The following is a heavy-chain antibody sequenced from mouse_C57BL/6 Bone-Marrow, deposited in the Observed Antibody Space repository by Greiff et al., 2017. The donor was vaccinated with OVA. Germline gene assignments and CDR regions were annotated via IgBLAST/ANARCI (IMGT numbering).Heavy chain of an antibody. Sequence: EVQLQQSGPVLVKPGASVKMSCKASGYTFTDYYMNWVKQSHGKSLEWIGVINPYNGGTSYNQKFKGKATLTVDKSSSTAYMELNSLTSEDSAVYYCARALLYYDYDVDFDYWGQGTTLTVSS. J-gene: IGHJ2*01. CDR1: GYTFTDYY. V-gene: IGHV1-19*01. D-gene: IGHD2-4*01. CDR3: ARALLYYDYDVDFDY. CDR2: INPYNGGT.